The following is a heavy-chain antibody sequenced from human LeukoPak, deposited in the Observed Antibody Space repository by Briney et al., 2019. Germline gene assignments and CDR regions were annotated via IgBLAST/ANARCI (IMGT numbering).Heavy chain of an antibody. D-gene: IGHD2-2*01. Sequence: SETLSLTCTVSGGSISSGSYYWSWIRQPAGKGLEWIGRMYTTGSTYYNPSLNSRVTISLDTSKNQFSLKLSSVTAADTAVYYCARGRYCSSTSCYFFDHWGQGTLVTVSS. CDR3: ARGRYCSSTSCYFFDH. CDR1: GGSISSGSYY. CDR2: MYTTGST. J-gene: IGHJ4*02. V-gene: IGHV4-61*02.